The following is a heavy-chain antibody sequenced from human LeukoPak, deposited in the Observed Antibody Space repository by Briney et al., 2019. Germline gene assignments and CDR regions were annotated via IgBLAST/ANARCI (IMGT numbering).Heavy chain of an antibody. V-gene: IGHV3-23*01. CDR3: AKDLGHGMASGVAV. Sequence: AQKKKVEGVAGISGGGGSIFYADAVKGRFTISADNSKNTVYLQMNSLRAEDTAVYFCAKDLGHGMASGVAVWGQGITVTDSS. CDR2: ISGGGGSI. D-gene: IGHD7-27*01. J-gene: IGHJ6*01.